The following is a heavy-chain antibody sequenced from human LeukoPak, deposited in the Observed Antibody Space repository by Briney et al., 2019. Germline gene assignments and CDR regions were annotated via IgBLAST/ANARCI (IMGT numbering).Heavy chain of an antibody. CDR2: IRYDGNNK. D-gene: IGHD3-10*01. V-gene: IGHV3-30*02. J-gene: IGHJ6*03. CDR1: GFTFSSYG. Sequence: GGSLRLSSAASGFTFSSYGMHWVRQAPGKGLEWVAFIRYDGNNKYYADSVKGRFTISRDNSKNTLYLQMNSLRAEDTAVYYCAKDLRLPGRRGSYYYYYYYMDVWGKGTTVTISS. CDR3: AKDLRLPGRRGSYYYYYYYMDV.